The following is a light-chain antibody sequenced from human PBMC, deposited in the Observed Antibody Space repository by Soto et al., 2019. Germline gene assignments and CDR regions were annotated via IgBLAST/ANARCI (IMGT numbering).Light chain of an antibody. J-gene: IGLJ1*01. CDR1: GSDVGGYNY. V-gene: IGLV2-14*01. Sequence: QSALTQPASVSGSPGQSITISCTGTGSDVGGYNYVSWYQQHPGKATKLMIFEVSNRPSGVSNRFSGSKSGNTASLTISGPQTEDEADYYCTSYTSSVTHLFXTGTKVTVL. CDR2: EVS. CDR3: TSYTSSVTHL.